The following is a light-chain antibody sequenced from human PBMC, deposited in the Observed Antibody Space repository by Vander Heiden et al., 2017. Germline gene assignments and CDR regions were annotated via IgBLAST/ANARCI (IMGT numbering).Light chain of an antibody. CDR2: EVS. CDR3: CSYAGSSSYV. Sequence: QSALTQPASVSWSPGQSITISCSGTSSDVGSYNLVSWYQQHTGKAPKLMIYEVSKRPSGVSNRFAGSKSGNTASLTISGLQAEDEADYYCCSYAGSSSYVFGTGTKVTVL. CDR1: SSDVGSYNL. J-gene: IGLJ1*01. V-gene: IGLV2-23*02.